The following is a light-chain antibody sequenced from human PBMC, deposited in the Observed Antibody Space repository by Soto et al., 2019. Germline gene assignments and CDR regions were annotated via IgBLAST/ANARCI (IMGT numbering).Light chain of an antibody. Sequence: QMTLSPSTLSASERHRVTITFRASQNIRSRLAWFQQKPGKAPKLLIYDASSLESGVPQRFSGSGSGTEFTLTISSLQTDDFATYYCQQYISFWTFGQGTKVDI. V-gene: IGKV1-5*01. CDR2: DAS. CDR1: QNIRSR. J-gene: IGKJ1*01. CDR3: QQYISFWT.